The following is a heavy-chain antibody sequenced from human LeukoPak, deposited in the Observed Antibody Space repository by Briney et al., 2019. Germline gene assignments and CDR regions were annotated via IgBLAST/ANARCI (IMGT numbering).Heavy chain of an antibody. J-gene: IGHJ4*02. CDR2: IKQDGSEK. CDR1: GFTFSSYW. V-gene: IGHV3-7*01. Sequence: PGGSLRLSCAASGFTFSSYWMSWVRQAPGKGLEWVANIKQDGSEKYYVDSVKGRFTISRDNAKNSLYLQMNSLRAEDTAVYYCARAKYYYDSSGYYGFDYWGQGTLVTDSS. D-gene: IGHD3-22*01. CDR3: ARAKYYYDSSGYYGFDY.